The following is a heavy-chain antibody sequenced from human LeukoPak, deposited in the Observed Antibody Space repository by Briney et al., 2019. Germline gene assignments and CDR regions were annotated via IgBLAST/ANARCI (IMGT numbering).Heavy chain of an antibody. CDR1: GYSFTSYW. V-gene: IGHV5-51*01. CDR3: ARRRHRGYSSSWYVDAFDI. Sequence: GESLKISCKGSGYSFTSYWIGWVRQMPGKGLEWMGIIYPGDSDTRYSPSFQGQVTISADKSITTAYLQWSSRKASDTAMYYCARRRHRGYSSSWYVDAFDIWGQGTMVTVSS. J-gene: IGHJ3*02. D-gene: IGHD6-13*01. CDR2: IYPGDSDT.